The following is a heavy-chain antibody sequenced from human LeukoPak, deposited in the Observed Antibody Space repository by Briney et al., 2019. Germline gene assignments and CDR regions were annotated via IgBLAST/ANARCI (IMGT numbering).Heavy chain of an antibody. V-gene: IGHV3-74*01. CDR3: ARDLASPPSHYGMDV. D-gene: IGHD2-15*01. CDR2: INRDGSST. Sequence: GGSLRLSCAASGFTFSSYWMHWVRQAPGKGLVWVSRINRDGSSTNYADSVKGRFTISRDNAKNTLYLQMNSLRAEDTAVYYCARDLASPPSHYGMDVWGQGTTVTVSS. J-gene: IGHJ6*02. CDR1: GFTFSSYW.